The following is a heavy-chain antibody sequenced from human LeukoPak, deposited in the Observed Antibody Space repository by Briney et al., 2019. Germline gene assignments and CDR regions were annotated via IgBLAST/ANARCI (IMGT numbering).Heavy chain of an antibody. CDR2: IGHNGST. D-gene: IGHD1-1*01. Sequence: PSETLSLTCAVYGGSFSDYNWTWIRQPPGKGREWIGEIGHNGSTNYNPSLKGRVTISVDASKSQFSLKLTSVTAADTALYYCSRPSGGTPFKRFDYWGQGILVTVSS. CDR3: SRPSGGTPFKRFDY. V-gene: IGHV4-34*01. J-gene: IGHJ4*02. CDR1: GGSFSDYN.